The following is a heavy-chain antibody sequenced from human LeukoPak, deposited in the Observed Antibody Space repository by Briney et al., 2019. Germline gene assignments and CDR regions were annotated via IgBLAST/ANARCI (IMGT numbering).Heavy chain of an antibody. CDR1: GGSISSGSYY. J-gene: IGHJ2*01. CDR3: ARFSSSWSTSGVHPQHWYFDL. Sequence: SQTLSLTCSVSGGSISSGSYYWSWIRQPPGKGLEWIGEINHSGSTNYNPSLKSRVTISVDTSKNQFSLKLSSVTAADTAVYYCARFSSSWSTSGVHPQHWYFDLWGRGTLVTVSS. CDR2: INHSGST. D-gene: IGHD6-13*01. V-gene: IGHV4-39*07.